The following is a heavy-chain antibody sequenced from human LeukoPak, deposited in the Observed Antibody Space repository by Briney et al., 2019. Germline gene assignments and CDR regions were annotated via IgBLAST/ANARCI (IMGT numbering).Heavy chain of an antibody. CDR1: GFTFSSYA. J-gene: IGHJ4*02. CDR2: ISYDGSNK. V-gene: IGHV3-30*04. Sequence: GGSLRLSCAASGFTFSSYAMHWVRQAPGKGLEWVAVISYDGSNKYYADSVKGRFTISRDNSKNTLYLQMNSLRAEDTAVYYCARDGNWNYVLWGQGTLVTVSS. CDR3: ARDGNWNYVL. D-gene: IGHD1-7*01.